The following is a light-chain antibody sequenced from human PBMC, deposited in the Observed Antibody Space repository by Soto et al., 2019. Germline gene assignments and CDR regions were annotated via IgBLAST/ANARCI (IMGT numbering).Light chain of an antibody. J-gene: IGLJ3*02. CDR2: EVS. V-gene: IGLV2-23*02. CDR3: CSDADSSPLV. Sequence: QSVLTQPASVSGSPGQSITISCTGTSSDVGSYNLVSWYQQDPGKAPKLMIYEVSKRPSGVSNRFSGSKSGNTASLTITGLQAEDDADYYSCSDADSSPLVFGGGTKLTVL. CDR1: SSDVGSYNL.